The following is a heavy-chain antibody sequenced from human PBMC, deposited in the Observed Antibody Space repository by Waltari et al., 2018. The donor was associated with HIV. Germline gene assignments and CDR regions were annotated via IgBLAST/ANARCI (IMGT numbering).Heavy chain of an antibody. CDR3: ARDSCSSTSCQGYFDL. V-gene: IGHV1-69*01. J-gene: IGHJ2*01. Sequence: QVQLVQSGAEVKKRGSSVKVSCKASGGTFSSYAISWVRQAPGQGLEWMGGIIPIFGTANYAQKFQGRVTITADESTSTAYMELSSLRSEDTAVYYCARDSCSSTSCQGYFDLWGRGTLVTVSS. CDR1: GGTFSSYA. D-gene: IGHD2-2*01. CDR2: IIPIFGTA.